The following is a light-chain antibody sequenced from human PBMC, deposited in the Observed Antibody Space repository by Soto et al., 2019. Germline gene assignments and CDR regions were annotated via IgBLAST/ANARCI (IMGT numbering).Light chain of an antibody. V-gene: IGKV3-20*01. CDR3: MQATQSYT. Sequence: EIVLTQSPGTLSLSPGERATLSCRASQSVSSTYLAWYQQKPGQAPRLLIYGASSRATGIPDRFSGSGSGTDFTLTISRVEAEDVGVYYCMQATQSYTFGQGTKLEIK. J-gene: IGKJ2*01. CDR2: GAS. CDR1: QSVSSTY.